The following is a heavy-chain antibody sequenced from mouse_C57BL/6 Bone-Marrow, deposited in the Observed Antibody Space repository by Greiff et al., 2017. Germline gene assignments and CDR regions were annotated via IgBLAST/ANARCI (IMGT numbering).Heavy chain of an antibody. CDR1: GYTFTSYW. CDR2: IHPNSGST. D-gene: IGHD1-1*01. V-gene: IGHV1-64*01. Sequence: QVQLQQSGAELVKPGASVKLSCKASGYTFTSYWMHWVKQRPGQGLEWIGMIHPNSGSTNYNEKFKSKATLTVDKSSSTAYMQLSSLTSEDSAVYYGARDYYGSSSDYWGQGTTLTVSS. CDR3: ARDYYGSSSDY. J-gene: IGHJ2*01.